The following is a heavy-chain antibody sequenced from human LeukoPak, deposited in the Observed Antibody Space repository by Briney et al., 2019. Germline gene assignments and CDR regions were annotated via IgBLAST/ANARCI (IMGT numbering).Heavy chain of an antibody. V-gene: IGHV1-2*02. J-gene: IGHJ4*02. CDR1: GYTFTGYY. D-gene: IGHD3-16*02. CDR3: ARADYVWGSYRHFDY. Sequence: APVKVSCKASGYTFTGYYMHWVRQAPGQGLEWMGWINPNSGGTNYAQKFQGRVTMTRDTSISTAYMELSRLRSDDTAVYYCARADYVWGSYRHFDYWGQGTLVTVSS. CDR2: INPNSGGT.